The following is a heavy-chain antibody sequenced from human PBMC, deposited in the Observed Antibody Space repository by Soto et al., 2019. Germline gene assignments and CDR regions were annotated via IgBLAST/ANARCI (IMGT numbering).Heavy chain of an antibody. CDR2: IYWDDDK. D-gene: IGHD3-22*01. CDR3: AHSSFYYHSSGYSYDY. V-gene: IGHV2-5*02. Sequence: QITLKESGPTLVKPTVTLTLTCSVSGLSLSTSGVGVAWIRQPPGKALEWLALIYWDDDKRYRPSLRSSLTITKDTSRNQVVLTMTNMDPVDTATYYCAHSSFYYHSSGYSYDYWGQGTLVTVSS. CDR1: GLSLSTSGVG. J-gene: IGHJ4*02.